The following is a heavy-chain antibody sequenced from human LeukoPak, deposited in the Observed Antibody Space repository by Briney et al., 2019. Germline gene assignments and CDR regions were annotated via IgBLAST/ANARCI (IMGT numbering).Heavy chain of an antibody. CDR3: ARDPRATLNYFDY. CDR2: ISSSGSII. D-gene: IGHD5-24*01. Sequence: GGSLRLSCAASGFTFNDYYMTWIRQAPGKGLEWVSYISSSGSIINYVDSVKGRFTISRDNTKNLLFLQMNSLRAEDTAVYYCARDPRATLNYFDYWGHGTLVTVSS. CDR1: GFTFNDYY. V-gene: IGHV3-11*04. J-gene: IGHJ4*01.